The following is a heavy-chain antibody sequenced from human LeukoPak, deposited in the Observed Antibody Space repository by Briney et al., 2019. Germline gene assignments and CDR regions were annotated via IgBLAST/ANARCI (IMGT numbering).Heavy chain of an antibody. CDR1: GYTFTGYY. CDR2: INPNSGGT. J-gene: IGHJ3*02. V-gene: IGHV1-2*02. Sequence: GASVKVSCKASGYTFTGYYMHWVRQAPGQGLEWMGWINPNSGGTNFAQKFQGRVTMTRDTSISTAYMELSSLRSEDTAVYYCARETGHSSGWPQDDAFDIWGQGTMVTVSS. D-gene: IGHD6-19*01. CDR3: ARETGHSSGWPQDDAFDI.